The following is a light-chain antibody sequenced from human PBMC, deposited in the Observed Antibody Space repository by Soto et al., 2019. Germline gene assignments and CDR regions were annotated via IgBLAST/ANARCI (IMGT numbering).Light chain of an antibody. Sequence: QSALTQPPSVSGTPGQRVTISCSGSRSNIGSNTVNWYQDLPGTAPKLLVYDNHHRPSGVPDRFSGSKPGTSASLAISGLQSEDEAEYYCAAWDDSLNAFYVFGTGTKVTVL. J-gene: IGLJ1*01. CDR1: RSNIGSNT. V-gene: IGLV1-44*01. CDR3: AAWDDSLNAFYV. CDR2: DNH.